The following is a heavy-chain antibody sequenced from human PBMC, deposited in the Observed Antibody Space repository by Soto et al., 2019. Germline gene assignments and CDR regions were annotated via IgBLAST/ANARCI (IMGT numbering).Heavy chain of an antibody. CDR3: AREGEDDVWGSYRPIDE. CDR2: IHNSGST. V-gene: IGHV4-31*03. J-gene: IGHJ4*02. CDR1: GGSISSGSYY. D-gene: IGHD3-16*02. Sequence: SEPLSLTCTVSGGSISSGSYYWSWIRHHPGKGLEWIGYIHNSGSTYYNPSLKSRVTISVDTSRNQFSLKLSSVTAADTAVYHCAREGEDDVWGSYRPIDECGQGTLVSV.